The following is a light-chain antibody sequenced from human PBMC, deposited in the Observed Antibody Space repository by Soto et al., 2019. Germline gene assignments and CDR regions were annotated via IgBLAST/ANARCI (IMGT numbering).Light chain of an antibody. CDR3: P. CDR1: QSISSW. Sequence: DIQMTQSPSTLSASVGDRVTITCRASQSISSWLAWYQQKPGKAPKLLIYDASSLESGVPSRFSGSGSGTEFTLTISSLQPDDFATYYGPFGQGTK. CDR2: DAS. V-gene: IGKV1-5*01. J-gene: IGKJ1*01.